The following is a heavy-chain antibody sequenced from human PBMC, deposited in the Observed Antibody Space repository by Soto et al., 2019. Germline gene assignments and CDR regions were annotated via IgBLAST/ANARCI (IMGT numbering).Heavy chain of an antibody. CDR3: ARGMTPPGAPAWYYFDS. Sequence: KTSETLSLTCTVSGASITGSSYWSWIRQPAGKGLEWIGRLSLSGTTNYNPSLRSRVTMSADVSKNQFSLRLTSVTAADTALYYCARGMTPPGAPAWYYFDSWGQGTLVTVSS. D-gene: IGHD2-8*02. V-gene: IGHV4-4*07. J-gene: IGHJ4*02. CDR1: GASITGSSY. CDR2: LSLSGTT.